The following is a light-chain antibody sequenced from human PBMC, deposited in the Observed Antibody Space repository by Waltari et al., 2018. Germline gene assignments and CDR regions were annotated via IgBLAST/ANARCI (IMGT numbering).Light chain of an antibody. J-gene: IGKJ1*01. Sequence: AIRVTQSPSSLSASTGDSVTITCRASQDIRTYLGWYQQKPGRAPKLLLYAVSTLQSGVPSRFGGSGSGTDFALHIQNLQSEDFATYFCQQYYAFPRTFGQGTRVEV. CDR2: AVS. CDR3: QQYYAFPRT. CDR1: QDIRTY. V-gene: IGKV1-8*01.